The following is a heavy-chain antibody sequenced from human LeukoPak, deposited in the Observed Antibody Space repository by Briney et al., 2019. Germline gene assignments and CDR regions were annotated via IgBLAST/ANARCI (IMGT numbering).Heavy chain of an antibody. V-gene: IGHV3-33*01. CDR3: ARDSLGGDY. CDR1: GFTFSTYG. CDR2: IWNDGSKK. J-gene: IGHJ4*02. Sequence: GGSLRLSCAASGFTFSTYGMHWVRRAPGKGLEWLAVIWNDGSKKFYAASVQGRLSISRDNSKNTLYLQMNNLRAEKTAVYYGARDSLGGDYWGQGTLVTVSS. D-gene: IGHD3-16*01.